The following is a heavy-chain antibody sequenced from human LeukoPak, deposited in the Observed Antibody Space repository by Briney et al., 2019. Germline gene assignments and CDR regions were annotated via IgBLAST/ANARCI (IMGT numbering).Heavy chain of an antibody. V-gene: IGHV3-21*01. Sequence: GGSLRLSWAASGFIFRSYTMTWVRQAPGKGPEWVSSITNNGIYTYYADSVKGRFTISTDNANNSLYLQMNSLGAEDTAIYFCARQPQVAHFDYWGQGTLVSVSS. J-gene: IGHJ4*02. CDR2: ITNNGIYT. CDR3: ARQPQVAHFDY. D-gene: IGHD2-15*01. CDR1: GFIFRSYT.